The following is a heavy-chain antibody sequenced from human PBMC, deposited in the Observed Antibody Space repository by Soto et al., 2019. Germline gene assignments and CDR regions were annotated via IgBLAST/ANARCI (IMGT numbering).Heavy chain of an antibody. V-gene: IGHV4-59*04. CDR2: IDYRGST. CDR1: GASMTSYY. Sequence: SETLSLTCTVSGASMTSYYWNWIRQPPGKGLEWIGYIDYRGSTNFNPSLTSRLTMSVDTSKNQFSLKLSSVTAADTAVYYCAGGDYYHSSGYYFYYYTMDVWGQGTTVTVSS. J-gene: IGHJ6*02. D-gene: IGHD3-22*01. CDR3: AGGDYYHSSGYYFYYYTMDV.